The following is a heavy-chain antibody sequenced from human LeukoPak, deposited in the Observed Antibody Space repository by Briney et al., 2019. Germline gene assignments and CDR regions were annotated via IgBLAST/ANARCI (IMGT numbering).Heavy chain of an antibody. CDR1: GFTFSSYA. CDR2: ISSNGGST. D-gene: IGHD2-15*01. Sequence: GGSLRLSCSASGFTFSSYAMHWVRQAPGKGLEYVSAISSNGGSTYYADSVKGRFTISRDNSKNTLYLQMNSLRAEDTAVYYCARDRGCRSGGSCYYFDYWGQGTLVTVSS. CDR3: ARDRGCRSGGSCYYFDY. V-gene: IGHV3-64*04. J-gene: IGHJ4*02.